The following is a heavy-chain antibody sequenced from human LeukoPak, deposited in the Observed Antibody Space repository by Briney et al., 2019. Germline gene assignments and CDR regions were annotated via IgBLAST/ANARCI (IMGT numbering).Heavy chain of an antibody. Sequence: GGPLRLSCAASGFTFSSYGMHWVRQAPGKGLEWVAVISYDGSNKYYADSVKGRFTISRDNSKNTLYLQMNSLKADDTAVYYCAKAPPPYCSGGSCFDAFDIWGQGTMVTVSS. J-gene: IGHJ3*02. CDR1: GFTFSSYG. CDR3: AKAPPPYCSGGSCFDAFDI. V-gene: IGHV3-30*18. D-gene: IGHD2-15*01. CDR2: ISYDGSNK.